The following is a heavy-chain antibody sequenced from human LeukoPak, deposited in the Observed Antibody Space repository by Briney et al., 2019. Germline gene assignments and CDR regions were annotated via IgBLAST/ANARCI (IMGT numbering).Heavy chain of an antibody. J-gene: IGHJ4*02. CDR3: AKDYGDRRPHYFNY. CDR2: ISGSGLGT. D-gene: IGHD4-17*01. V-gene: IGHV3-23*01. Sequence: GGSLRLSCAATGFTFSTYAMNWVRQAPGKGLEWFSGISGSGLGTYYTDSVKGRFTISRDNSKNTLYLQMNSLTAEDTAVYYCAKDYGDRRPHYFNYWGQGTLVTVSS. CDR1: GFTFSTYA.